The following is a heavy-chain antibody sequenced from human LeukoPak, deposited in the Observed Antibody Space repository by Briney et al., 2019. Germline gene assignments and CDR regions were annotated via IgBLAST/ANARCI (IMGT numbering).Heavy chain of an antibody. J-gene: IGHJ4*02. V-gene: IGHV3-13*01. Sequence: GGSLRLSCAASGFTSSSYDMHWVRQTTGRGLEWVSGIGTAGDAYYLGSVKGRFTISRESAKNSLYLQMNSLRAGDTAVYYCARGGSSGPFDYWGQGTLVTVSS. CDR2: IGTAGDA. CDR3: ARGGSSGPFDY. D-gene: IGHD1-26*01. CDR1: GFTSSSYD.